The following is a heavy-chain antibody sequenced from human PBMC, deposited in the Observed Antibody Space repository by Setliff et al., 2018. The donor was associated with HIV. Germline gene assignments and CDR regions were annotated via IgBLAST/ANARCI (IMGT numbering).Heavy chain of an antibody. Sequence: PWGSLRLSCAASGFTFNNHAMHWVRQAPGKGLEWVAVISYDGSNKYYADSVKGRFTISRDNSKNTVYLQMNSLRAEDTAVYYCARPSGSYFDYWGQGTLVTVSS. CDR3: ARPSGSYFDY. D-gene: IGHD1-26*01. V-gene: IGHV3-30*04. CDR2: ISYDGSNK. J-gene: IGHJ4*02. CDR1: GFTFNNHA.